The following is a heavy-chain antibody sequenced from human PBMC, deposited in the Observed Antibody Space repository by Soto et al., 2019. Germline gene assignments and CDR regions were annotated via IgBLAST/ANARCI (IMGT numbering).Heavy chain of an antibody. J-gene: IGHJ6*02. CDR1: GYSFTSYW. Sequence: GESLKISCNGSGYSFTSYWISWVRQMPGKGLEWMGRIDPSDSYTNYSPSFQGHVTISADKSISTAYLQWSSLKASDTAMYYCPSPRYGLVTCTSYYYYGKDVWGQGTSVTVSS. CDR2: IDPSDSYT. CDR3: PSPRYGLVTCTSYYYYGKDV. V-gene: IGHV5-10-1*01. D-gene: IGHD2-21*02.